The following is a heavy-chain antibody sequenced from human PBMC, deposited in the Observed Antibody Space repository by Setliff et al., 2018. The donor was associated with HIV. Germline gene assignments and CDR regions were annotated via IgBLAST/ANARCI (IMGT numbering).Heavy chain of an antibody. V-gene: IGHV4-4*08. Sequence: SETLSLTCTVSGGSVRTFYWSWIRQPPGKGLEWIGHIQTSGSTNYNPSLKGRVTISVDTSKNQLSLKVISVTAADTAVYYCARDRGLRCWFDPWGQGTLVTVSS. J-gene: IGHJ5*02. D-gene: IGHD4-17*01. CDR2: IQTSGST. CDR1: GGSVRTFY. CDR3: ARDRGLRCWFDP.